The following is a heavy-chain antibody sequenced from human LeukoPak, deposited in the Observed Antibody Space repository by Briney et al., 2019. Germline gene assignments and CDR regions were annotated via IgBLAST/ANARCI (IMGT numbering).Heavy chain of an antibody. CDR1: GYTFTNYW. J-gene: IGHJ4*02. V-gene: IGHV5-51*01. CDR2: IYLGDSDT. CDR3: ARSLGGDRRGNFDY. Sequence: GESLKTSCWATGYTFTNYWIGWVRQMPGKGLEWMGIIYLGDSDTRYSPSFQGQVTISAGKSIITAYLQWSSLRASDTAMYYCARSLGGDRRGNFDYWGQGTLVTVSS. D-gene: IGHD2-21*02.